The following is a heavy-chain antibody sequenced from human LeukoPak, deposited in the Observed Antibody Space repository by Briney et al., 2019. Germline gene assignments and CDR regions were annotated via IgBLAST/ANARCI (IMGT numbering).Heavy chain of an antibody. CDR2: INTDGSST. CDR1: GFTFSSYW. V-gene: IGHV3-74*01. CDR3: ASEEDRNH. J-gene: IGHJ4*02. Sequence: TGGSLRLSCAASGFTFSSYWMHWVRQAPGKGLAWVSRINTDGSSTSYADSVKGRFTISRDNAKNTLYPQMNSLRAEDTAVYYCASEEDRNHWGQGTLVTVSS. D-gene: IGHD1-14*01.